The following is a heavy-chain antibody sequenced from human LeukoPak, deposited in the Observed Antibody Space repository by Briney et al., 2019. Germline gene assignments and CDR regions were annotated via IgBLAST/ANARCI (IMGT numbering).Heavy chain of an antibody. V-gene: IGHV3-7*01. CDR2: IKSDGSER. Sequence: QPGGSLRLSCAASGFTFNNYWMSWFRRPPGKGRRGGANIKSDGSERFYVDSVKGRFTISRDNTKKSLYLQMNSLRAEDTGVYYCARGDFSENDDYVDAFDIWGRGTMVIVSS. CDR3: ARGDFSENDDYVDAFDI. J-gene: IGHJ3*02. D-gene: IGHD4-17*01. CDR1: GFTFNNYW.